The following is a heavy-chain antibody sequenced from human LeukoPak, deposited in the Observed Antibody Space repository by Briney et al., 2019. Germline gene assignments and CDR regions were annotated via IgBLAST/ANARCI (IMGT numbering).Heavy chain of an antibody. V-gene: IGHV5-51*01. CDR1: GYSFKDYW. CDR2: IFPHDSDI. J-gene: IGHJ6*02. CDR3: ARYGIRGCTTANCYTSYFYYGLDV. D-gene: IGHD2-2*02. Sequence: GESLKISCKGSGYSFKDYWIGWVRQKPGKGPEWMGIIFPHDSDIKYSPSFQGQVTISVDKSVNTAYVQWSSLKASDTAIYFCARYGIRGCTTANCYTSYFYYGLDVWGQGTTVTVYS.